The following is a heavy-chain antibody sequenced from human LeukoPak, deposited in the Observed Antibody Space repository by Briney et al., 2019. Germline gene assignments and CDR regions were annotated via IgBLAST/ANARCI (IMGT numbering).Heavy chain of an antibody. J-gene: IGHJ3*02. CDR3: ARDWPSEWEQLPDYDAVDI. V-gene: IGHV3-23*01. CDR1: GFTFSSYA. Sequence: PGGSLRLSCAASGFTFSSYAMTWVRQPPGEGLEWVSTISGRGGSTYYADSVKGRFTISRDNSKNTVYLQMNSLRDEDAAVYYCARDWPSEWEQLPDYDAVDIWGQGTMVTVSS. D-gene: IGHD1-26*01. CDR2: ISGRGGST.